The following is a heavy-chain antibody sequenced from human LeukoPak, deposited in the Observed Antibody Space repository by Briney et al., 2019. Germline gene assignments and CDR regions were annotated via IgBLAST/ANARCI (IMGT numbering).Heavy chain of an antibody. V-gene: IGHV1-18*01. Sequence: ASVNVSCKASGYTFTTYVISWLRQAPGQGLEWMGRINADNGNTHFAQKFQGGVTLTTDRSTSTAYMELRSLTSDDTAVYYCARDWPAVITDHWGQGSLVIVSS. J-gene: IGHJ4*02. D-gene: IGHD2-21*01. CDR3: ARDWPAVITDH. CDR1: GYTFTTYV. CDR2: INADNGNT.